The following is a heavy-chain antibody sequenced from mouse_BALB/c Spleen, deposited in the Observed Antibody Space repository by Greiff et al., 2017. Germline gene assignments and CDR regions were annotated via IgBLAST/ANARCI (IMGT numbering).Heavy chain of an antibody. J-gene: IGHJ1*01. V-gene: IGHV2-6-7*01. CDR1: GFSLTGYG. D-gene: IGHD1-1*01. CDR3: AREGCGSSDWYFDV. CDR2: IWGDGST. Sequence: VQLVESGPGLVAPSQSLSITCTVSGFSLTGYGVNWVRQSPGKGLEWLGMIWGDGSTDYNPALKSRLSISKDNSKSQVFLKMNSLQTDDTAKYYCAREGCGSSDWYFDVWGAGTTVTVSS.